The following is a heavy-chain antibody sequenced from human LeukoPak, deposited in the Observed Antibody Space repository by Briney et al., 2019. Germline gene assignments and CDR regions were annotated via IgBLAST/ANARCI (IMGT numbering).Heavy chain of an antibody. CDR3: ARVRPRAVLVPAAISGWFDP. J-gene: IGHJ5*02. Sequence: SVKVSCKASGGTFSSYAISWVRQAPGRGLEWMGGIIPIFGTANYAQKFQGRVTITADKSTSTAYMELSGLRSEDTAVYYCARVRPRAVLVPAAISGWFDPWGQGTLVTVSS. V-gene: IGHV1-69*06. D-gene: IGHD2-2*01. CDR2: IIPIFGTA. CDR1: GGTFSSYA.